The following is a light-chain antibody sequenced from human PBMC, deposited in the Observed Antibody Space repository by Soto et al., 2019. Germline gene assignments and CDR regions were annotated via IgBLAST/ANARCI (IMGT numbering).Light chain of an antibody. CDR2: GAS. CDR1: QSVSNNY. CDR3: QQYGSSGT. Sequence: EIGLTQSPLTLSLSTGERATLSCRASQSVSNNYLAWYQQKPGQAPRLLIYGASNRATGIPDRFSGSGSGTDFTLTISRLEPEDFAVYYCQQYGSSGTFGQGTKVDIK. V-gene: IGKV3-20*01. J-gene: IGKJ1*01.